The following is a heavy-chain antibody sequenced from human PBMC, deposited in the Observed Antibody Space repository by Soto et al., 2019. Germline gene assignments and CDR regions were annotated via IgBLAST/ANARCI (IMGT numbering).Heavy chain of an antibody. CDR3: ARASSNPKLYGYYYYGMDV. Sequence: QVQLVQSGAEVKKPGSSVKVSCKASGGTFSSYAISWVRQAPGQGLEWMGGIIPIFGTANYAQKFQGRVTITADESTSTAYMELSSLRSEDTAVYYCARASSNPKLYGYYYYGMDVWGQGTTVTVSS. J-gene: IGHJ6*02. V-gene: IGHV1-69*01. CDR1: GGTFSSYA. D-gene: IGHD3-10*01. CDR2: IIPIFGTA.